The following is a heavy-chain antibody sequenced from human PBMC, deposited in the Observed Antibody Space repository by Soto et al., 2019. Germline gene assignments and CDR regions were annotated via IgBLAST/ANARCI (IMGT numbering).Heavy chain of an antibody. CDR3: ARHKGGTYYYDSSGYVDFDY. CDR2: IYPGDSDT. CDR1: GYSFTSYW. Sequence: PGESLKICCKGSGYSFTSYWIGWVRQMPGKGLEWMGIIYPGDSDTRYSPSFQGQVTISADKSISTAYLQWSSLKASDTAMYYCARHKGGTYYYDSSGYVDFDYWGQGTLVTSPQ. J-gene: IGHJ4*02. D-gene: IGHD3-22*01. V-gene: IGHV5-51*01.